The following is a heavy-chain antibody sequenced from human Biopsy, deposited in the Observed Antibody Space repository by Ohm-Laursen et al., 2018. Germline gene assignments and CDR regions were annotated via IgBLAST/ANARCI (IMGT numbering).Heavy chain of an antibody. Sequence: APVKVSCNASGYSFTSYGVAWGRLAPEQGLEGMGGISGSNGNTNYPQSLQGRVTLTTDASSSTAYMELRGLRSDDTAVYYCARDRHHAAGSYAGMDVWGQGTTVTVSS. J-gene: IGHJ6*02. CDR2: ISGSNGNT. CDR3: ARDRHHAAGSYAGMDV. V-gene: IGHV1-18*01. CDR1: GYSFTSYG. D-gene: IGHD3-10*01.